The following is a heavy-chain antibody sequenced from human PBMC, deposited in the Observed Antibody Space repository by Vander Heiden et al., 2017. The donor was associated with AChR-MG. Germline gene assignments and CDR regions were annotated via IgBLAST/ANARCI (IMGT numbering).Heavy chain of an antibody. CDR2: IYYSGST. V-gene: IGHV4-31*03. D-gene: IGHD3-10*01. CDR1: GGSTSSGGYS. Sequence: QVQLQESGPGLVKPSQTLSPTCTVSGGSTSSGGYSWSWIRQHPGKGLEWIGYIYYSGSTYYNPSLKSRVTISVDTSKNQFSLKLSSVTAADTAVYYCASGSSGCGELLSWFDYWGQGTLVTVSS. J-gene: IGHJ4*02. CDR3: ASGSSGCGELLSWFDY.